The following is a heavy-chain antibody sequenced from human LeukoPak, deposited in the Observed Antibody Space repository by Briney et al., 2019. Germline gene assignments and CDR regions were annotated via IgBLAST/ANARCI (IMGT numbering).Heavy chain of an antibody. V-gene: IGHV1-69*06. CDR2: IIPIFGTA. D-gene: IGHD2-21*02. J-gene: IGHJ4*02. CDR3: ALAYCGGDCPYYFDY. CDR1: GGTFSSYA. Sequence: SVKVSCKASGGTFSSYAISWVRQAPGQGLEWMGGIIPIFGTANYAQKFQGRVTITADKSTSTAYMELSSLGSEDTAVYYCALAYCGGDCPYYFDYWGQGTLVTVSS.